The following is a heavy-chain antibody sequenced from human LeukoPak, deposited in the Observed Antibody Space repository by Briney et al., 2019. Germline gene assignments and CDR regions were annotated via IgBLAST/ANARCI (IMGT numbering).Heavy chain of an antibody. D-gene: IGHD2-2*01. V-gene: IGHV4-61*10. CDR3: ARFGPKGYCSSTSCYVT. J-gene: IGHJ5*02. CDR2: ISYSGSS. CDR1: GDSISSGDYY. Sequence: SETLSLTCTVSGDSISSGDYYWSWIRQPAGKGLEWIGRISYSGSSNYNPSLKSRVSISVDTSKNQFSLKLNSVTAADTAVYYCARFGPKGYCSSTSCYVTWGQGTLVTVSS.